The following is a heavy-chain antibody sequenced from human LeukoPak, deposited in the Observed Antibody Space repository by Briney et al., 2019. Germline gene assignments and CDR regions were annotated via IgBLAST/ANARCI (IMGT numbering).Heavy chain of an antibody. J-gene: IGHJ4*02. CDR1: GFTFSSYG. D-gene: IGHD6-19*01. Sequence: PGGSLRLSCAASGFTFSSYGMHWVRQAPGKGLEWVAVKWYDGSNKYYADSVKGRFTISRDNSKNTLYLQMNSLRAEDTAVYYCASSSAWYEPIDYWGQGTLVTVSS. CDR2: KWYDGSNK. V-gene: IGHV3-33*01. CDR3: ASSSAWYEPIDY.